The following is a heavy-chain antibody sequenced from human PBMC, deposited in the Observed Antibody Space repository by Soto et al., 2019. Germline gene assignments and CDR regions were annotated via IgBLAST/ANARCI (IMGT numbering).Heavy chain of an antibody. CDR3: ARLAPVITMLVLANFDY. CDR2: IYYSGST. V-gene: IGHV4-39*01. Sequence: QLQLQESGPGLVKPSETLSLTCTVSGGSFSSSSYYGGWIRQPPGKGLEWFGSIYYSGSTYYNPSLKSPVTTSKDTSKNKFTRKMSSVTAADTAVDYCARLAPVITMLVLANFDYWGQGTLVTVSS. CDR1: GGSFSSSSYY. D-gene: IGHD3-22*01. J-gene: IGHJ4*02.